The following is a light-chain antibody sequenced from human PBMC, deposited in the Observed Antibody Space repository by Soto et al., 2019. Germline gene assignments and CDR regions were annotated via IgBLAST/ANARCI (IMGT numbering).Light chain of an antibody. CDR1: QSISSY. CDR3: QQLNSYPLT. J-gene: IGKJ4*01. Sequence: DIPITPSPSSPSASVRDRGSLTFRASQSISSYLNWYQQKPGKAPKFLIYATSTLQSGVPSRFSGSGSGTEFTLTISSLQPEDFATYYCQQLNSYPLTFGGGTKVDIK. V-gene: IGKV1-9*01. CDR2: ATS.